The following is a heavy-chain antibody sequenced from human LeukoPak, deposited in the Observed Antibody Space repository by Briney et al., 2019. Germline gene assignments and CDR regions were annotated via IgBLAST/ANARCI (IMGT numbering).Heavy chain of an antibody. CDR3: ARGRTFDN. J-gene: IGHJ4*02. V-gene: IGHV4-59*01. Sequence: SETLSLTCTVSGGSISGYYWTWIRQPPGKGLEWMGYVYYSGTTSYNPSLKSRVTMSVDTSKNQFSLKLSSVTAADTAVYYCARGRTFDNWGQGTLVTVSS. CDR1: GGSISGYY. CDR2: VYYSGTT.